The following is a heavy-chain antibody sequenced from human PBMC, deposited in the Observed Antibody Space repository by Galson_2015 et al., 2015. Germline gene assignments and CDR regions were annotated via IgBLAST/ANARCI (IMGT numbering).Heavy chain of an antibody. D-gene: IGHD2-15*01. CDR2: ISSSGTYI. CDR1: GFTFSSFS. J-gene: IGHJ4*02. CDR3: ATGYCSGSGCHRYEYDY. Sequence: SLRLSCAASGFTFSSFSFNWVRQAPGKGLEWVSSISSSGTYINYADSVKGRFTMSRHNAKNSLFLQMNSLRAEDTAVYYCATGYCSGSGCHRYEYDYWGQGTLLTVSS. V-gene: IGHV3-21*01.